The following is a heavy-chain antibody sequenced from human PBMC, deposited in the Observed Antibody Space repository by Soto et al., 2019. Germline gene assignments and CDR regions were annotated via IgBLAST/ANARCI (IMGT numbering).Heavy chain of an antibody. CDR3: AKGLGRSSSAYYYYGMDV. J-gene: IGHJ6*02. CDR2: ISWDGGST. Sequence: PGGSLRLSCAASGFTFDDYTMHWVRQAPGKGLEWVSLISWDGGSTYYADSVKGRFTISRDNSKNSLYLQMNSLRTEDTALYYCAKGLGRSSSAYYYYGMDVWGQGTTVTVSS. V-gene: IGHV3-43*01. D-gene: IGHD6-6*01. CDR1: GFTFDDYT.